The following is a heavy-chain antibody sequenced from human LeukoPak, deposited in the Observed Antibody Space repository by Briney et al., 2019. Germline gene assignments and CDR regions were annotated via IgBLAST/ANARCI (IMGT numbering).Heavy chain of an antibody. CDR1: GFTFSTYS. J-gene: IGHJ3*02. D-gene: IGHD1-26*01. CDR3: ARGPSGSYIDAFDI. V-gene: IGHV3-48*02. Sequence: QSGGSLRLSCTTSGFTFSTYSMNWVRQAPRKGLEWISYISSSSSSIYYADSVRGRFTISRDNAKNSLYLQMNSLRDEDTAVYYCARGPSGSYIDAFDIWGQGTMVTVSS. CDR2: ISSSSSSI.